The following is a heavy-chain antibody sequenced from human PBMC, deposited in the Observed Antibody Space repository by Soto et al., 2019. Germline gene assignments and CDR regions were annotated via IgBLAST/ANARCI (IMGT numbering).Heavy chain of an antibody. Sequence: GGSLRLSCAASGFTFSSYWMHWVRQAPGKGLVWVSRINSDGSSTSYADSVKGRFTISRDNAKNTLYLQMNSLRAEVTAVYFCANPGYCSSTSCSSIWGQGTMVTVSS. CDR3: ANPGYCSSTSCSSI. J-gene: IGHJ3*02. CDR2: INSDGSST. D-gene: IGHD2-2*01. CDR1: GFTFSSYW. V-gene: IGHV3-74*01.